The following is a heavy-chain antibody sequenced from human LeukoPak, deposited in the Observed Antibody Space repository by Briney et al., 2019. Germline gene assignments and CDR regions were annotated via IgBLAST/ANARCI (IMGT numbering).Heavy chain of an antibody. J-gene: IGHJ4*02. CDR1: GFTFTSSA. CDR3: AANPGSHEWPELFDY. D-gene: IGHD1-26*01. Sequence: ASVKVSCKASGFTFTSSAVQWVRQARGQRLEWIGWIVVGSGNTNYAQKFQERVTITRDMSTSTAYMELSSLRSEDTAVYYCAANPGSHEWPELFDYWGQGTLVTVSS. V-gene: IGHV1-58*01. CDR2: IVVGSGNT.